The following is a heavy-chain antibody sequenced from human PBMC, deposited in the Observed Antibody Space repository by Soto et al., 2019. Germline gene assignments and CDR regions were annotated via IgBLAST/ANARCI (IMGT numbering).Heavy chain of an antibody. CDR1: GGSITNTNW. D-gene: IGHD3-10*01. V-gene: IGHV4-4*02. J-gene: IGHJ4*02. Sequence: QVQLQESGTGLVKPSGTLSLTCAVSGGSITNTNWWHWVRQHPGKGLEWIGEIYPGGSTNYNPSLKSRVTMSVDKSKNQFSLNLNSVTAADTAVYYCARGWNSGYFDYWGQGTLVTVSS. CDR3: ARGWNSGYFDY. CDR2: IYPGGST.